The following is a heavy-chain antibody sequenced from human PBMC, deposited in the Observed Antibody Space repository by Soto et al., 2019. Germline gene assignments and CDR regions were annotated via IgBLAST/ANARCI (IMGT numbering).Heavy chain of an antibody. CDR1: GFTFSSFA. Sequence: PGGSLRLSCAASGFTFSSFALIWVRQAPGKGLEWVSAISGSGANTYYADSVKGRFTISRDNSKNTLYLQMNSLRAEDTAVYYCANFLEIHRGYSGYERGDAFDIWGQGTMVTVSS. J-gene: IGHJ3*02. CDR3: ANFLEIHRGYSGYERGDAFDI. V-gene: IGHV3-23*01. D-gene: IGHD5-12*01. CDR2: ISGSGANT.